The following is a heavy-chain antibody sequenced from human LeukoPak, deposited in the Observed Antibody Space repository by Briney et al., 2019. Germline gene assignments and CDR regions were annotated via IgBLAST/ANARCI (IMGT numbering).Heavy chain of an antibody. CDR1: GGSISSGDYY. Sequence: SETLSLTCTVSGGSISSGDYYWSWIRQPPGKGLEWIGYIYYSGSTYYNPSLKSRVTISVDTSKNQFSLKLSSVTAADTAVYYCARDTTIFGVGRYFDYWGQGTLVTVSS. D-gene: IGHD3-3*01. CDR2: IYYSGST. V-gene: IGHV4-30-4*01. CDR3: ARDTTIFGVGRYFDY. J-gene: IGHJ4*02.